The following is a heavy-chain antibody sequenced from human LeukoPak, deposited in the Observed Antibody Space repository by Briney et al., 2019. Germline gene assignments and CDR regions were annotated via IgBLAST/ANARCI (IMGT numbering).Heavy chain of an antibody. D-gene: IGHD3-10*01. J-gene: IGHJ5*02. V-gene: IGHV1-69*13. CDR1: GGTFINYV. Sequence: SVRASFMASGGTFINYVISRVRQAPRQAREWVGGIIHIFGTANYAQKFQGRVTITADESTSTAYMQLSSLRSEDTAVYYCARERKWFGEFPFFNWFDPWGQGTLVTVSS. CDR3: ARERKWFGEFPFFNWFDP. CDR2: IIHIFGTA.